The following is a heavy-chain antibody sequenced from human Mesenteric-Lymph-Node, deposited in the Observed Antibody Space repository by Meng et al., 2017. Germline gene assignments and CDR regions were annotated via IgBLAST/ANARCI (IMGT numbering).Heavy chain of an antibody. J-gene: IGHJ4*02. V-gene: IGHV1-46*01. Sequence: ASVKVSCKASGYTFTSYYMHWVRQAPGQGLEWMGIINPSGGSTSYAQKFQGRVTMTRDTSISTAYMELSRLRSDDTAVYYCARDRYGVKFSSGYYPPVYWGQGTLVTVSS. CDR3: ARDRYGVKFSSGYYPPVY. CDR2: INPSGGST. D-gene: IGHD3-22*01. CDR1: GYTFTSYY.